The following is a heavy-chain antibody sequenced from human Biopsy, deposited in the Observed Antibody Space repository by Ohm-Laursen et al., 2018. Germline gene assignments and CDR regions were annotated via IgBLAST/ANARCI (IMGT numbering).Heavy chain of an antibody. Sequence: SETLSLTCTVTGGSISRSSYYWGWIRQPPGKGLEWIGSIYYSGSTYYNPSLKSRVTISADRSKNQFSLKLTSVTAADTAMYYCARQESATSPLDYWGQGSLVTVSS. V-gene: IGHV4-39*01. CDR1: GGSISRSSYY. J-gene: IGHJ4*02. CDR3: ARQESATSPLDY. CDR2: IYYSGST.